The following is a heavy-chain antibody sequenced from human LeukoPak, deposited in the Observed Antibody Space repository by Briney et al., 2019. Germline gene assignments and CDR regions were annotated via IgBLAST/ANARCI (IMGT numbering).Heavy chain of an antibody. CDR3: AKDGYCSSTGCYPNHFDS. V-gene: IGHV3-30*18. J-gene: IGHJ4*02. CDR2: ISNDGSNT. CDR1: GFTFSSYA. Sequence: PGGSLRLSCAASGFTFSSYAMSWVRQAPGKGLEWVALISNDGSNTYHADSVKGRFTISRDKSKNTLDLQMNSLRAEDTAVYYCAKDGYCSSTGCYPNHFDSWGQGTLVTVSS. D-gene: IGHD2-2*03.